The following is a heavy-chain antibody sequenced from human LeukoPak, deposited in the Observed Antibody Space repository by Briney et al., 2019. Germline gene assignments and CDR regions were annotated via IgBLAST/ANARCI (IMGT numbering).Heavy chain of an antibody. V-gene: IGHV1-3*01. CDR1: GYTFTSYA. CDR2: INAGNGNT. Sequence: ASVKVPCKASGYTFTSYAMHWVRQAPGQRLEWMGWINAGNGNTKYSQKFQGRVTITRDTSASTAYMELSSLRSEDTAVYYCARDRITMVRGVMKALDYWGQGTLVTVSS. CDR3: ARDRITMVRGVMKALDY. D-gene: IGHD3-10*01. J-gene: IGHJ4*02.